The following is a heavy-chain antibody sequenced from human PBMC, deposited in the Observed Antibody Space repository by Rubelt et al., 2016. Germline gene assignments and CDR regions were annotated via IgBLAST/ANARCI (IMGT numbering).Heavy chain of an antibody. D-gene: IGHD3-22*01. Sequence: QVQLVQSGAEVKKPGSSVKVYCKASGGTFSSYAISWVRQAPGQGLEWMGWIIPIFGTANYAQKFQGRVTITADKSTSTAYMELSSLRSEDTAVYYCARDLVGVVITTHDAFDIWGQGTMVTVSS. J-gene: IGHJ3*02. V-gene: IGHV1-69*06. CDR1: GGTFSSYA. CDR2: IIPIFGTA. CDR3: ARDLVGVVITTHDAFDI.